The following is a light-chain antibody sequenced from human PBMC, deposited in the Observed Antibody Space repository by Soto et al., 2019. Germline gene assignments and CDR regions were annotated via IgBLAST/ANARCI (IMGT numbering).Light chain of an antibody. Sequence: IVLTQSPATLSLSPGERATLSCRASQSLINFVAWYQHKPGQPPRLLIYDASKRATGIPTRFSGSGSGTDFTLTISRLQPEDFAVYYCQQRSNWPDAFGQGTRLEI. V-gene: IGKV3-11*01. CDR3: QQRSNWPDA. CDR2: DAS. J-gene: IGKJ5*01. CDR1: QSLINF.